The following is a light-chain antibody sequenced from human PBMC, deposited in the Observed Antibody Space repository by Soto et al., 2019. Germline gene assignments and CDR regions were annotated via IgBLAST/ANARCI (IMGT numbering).Light chain of an antibody. CDR1: QSVSNNY. J-gene: IGKJ1*01. CDR2: GAS. Sequence: VWTQSPCTLSLSPGERALLSCRASQSVSNNYLAWYQQKPGQAPRLLIYGASNRATGIPDRFSGSGSGTDFTLTISRLEPEDFAVYYRQQYGRSGTFGQRSKVDI. CDR3: QQYGRSGT. V-gene: IGKV3-20*01.